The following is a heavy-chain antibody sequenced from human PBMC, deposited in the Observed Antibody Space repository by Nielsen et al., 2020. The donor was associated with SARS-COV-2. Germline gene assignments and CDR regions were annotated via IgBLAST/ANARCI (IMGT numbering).Heavy chain of an antibody. CDR2: ISGYNGNT. D-gene: IGHD3-3*01. CDR1: GYTSSSYG. CDR3: ARDVSITIFEMVRSHFDY. J-gene: IGHJ4*02. Sequence: ASVKVSCKASGYTSSSYGISWVRQAPGQGLEWMGWISGYNGNTNFPHKLQGRVTLTTDTSTNTAYMELRSLRSDDTAVYYCARDVSITIFEMVRSHFDYWGQGTLVTVSS. V-gene: IGHV1-18*01.